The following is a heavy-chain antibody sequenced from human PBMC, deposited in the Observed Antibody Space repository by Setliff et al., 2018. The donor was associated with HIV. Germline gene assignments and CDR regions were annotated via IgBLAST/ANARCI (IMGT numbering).Heavy chain of an antibody. CDR1: GYTFTSQY. D-gene: IGHD1-26*01. V-gene: IGHV1-46*01. CDR2: INPSGGST. CDR3: ARAVGATTGEYYFDY. J-gene: IGHJ4*02. Sequence: AASVKVSCKASGYTFTSQYMHWVRQAPGQGFEWIGIINPSGGSTSYAQQFQGRVTMTRDTSTSTVYMDLSSLRSEDTAVYYCARAVGATTGEYYFDYWGQGTLVTVSS.